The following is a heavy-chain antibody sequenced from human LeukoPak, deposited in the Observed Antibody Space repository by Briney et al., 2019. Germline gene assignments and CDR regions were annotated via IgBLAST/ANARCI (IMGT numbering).Heavy chain of an antibody. J-gene: IGHJ3*02. Sequence: ASVKVSCKVSGYTLTELSMHWVRQAPGKGLEWMGGFDPEDSETIYAQKFQGRVTMTEDTPTDTAYMELSSLRSEDTAVYYCAQVVTAGSGAFDIWGQGTMVTVSS. CDR2: FDPEDSET. CDR1: GYTLTELS. D-gene: IGHD2-21*02. CDR3: AQVVTAGSGAFDI. V-gene: IGHV1-24*01.